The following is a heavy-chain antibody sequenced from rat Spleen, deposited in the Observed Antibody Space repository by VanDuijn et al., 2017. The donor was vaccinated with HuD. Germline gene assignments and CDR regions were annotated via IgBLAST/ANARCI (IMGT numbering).Heavy chain of an antibody. V-gene: IGHV5-25*01. J-gene: IGHJ3*01. CDR3: ARRDWEMDYFDY. CDR1: GFTFSSHV. D-gene: IGHD5-1*01. CDR2: ISSGGGST. Sequence: EVQLVESGGDLVQPGRSLKLSCAASGFTFSSHVMAWVRQAPTKGLEWVASISSGGGSTYYPDSVKGRFTISRDNAKSTLYLQMNSLRSEDTATYYCARRDWEMDYFDYWGQGTLVTVSS.